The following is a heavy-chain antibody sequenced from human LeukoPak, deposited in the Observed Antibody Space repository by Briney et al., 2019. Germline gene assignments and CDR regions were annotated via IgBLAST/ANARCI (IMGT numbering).Heavy chain of an antibody. CDR3: ARAPITSPFYFDY. D-gene: IGHD2-2*01. V-gene: IGHV3-20*04. J-gene: IGHJ4*02. Sequence: GGSLRLSCTASGFAFDEHGMSWVRQVPGKGLEWASGINWSGGSTGYADPLRGRFTISRDNAKNSLYLQMDSLRAEDTALYYCARAPITSPFYFDYWGQGTLVTVSS. CDR1: GFAFDEHG. CDR2: INWSGGST.